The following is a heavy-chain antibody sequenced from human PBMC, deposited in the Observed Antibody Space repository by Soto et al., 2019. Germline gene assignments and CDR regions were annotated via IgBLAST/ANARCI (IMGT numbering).Heavy chain of an antibody. V-gene: IGHV1-69*01. Sequence: QVQLVQSGAEVKKPGSSVKVSCKASGGTFSSYAISWVRQAPGHGLEWMGGIIPISDTTNYAQKFQGRVTITADESTSTAYMELSSLRSEDTAVYYCARSQGSSTSLEIYYYYYYGMDVWGQGTTVTASS. CDR2: IIPISDTT. J-gene: IGHJ6*02. D-gene: IGHD2-2*01. CDR1: GGTFSSYA. CDR3: ARSQGSSTSLEIYYYYYYGMDV.